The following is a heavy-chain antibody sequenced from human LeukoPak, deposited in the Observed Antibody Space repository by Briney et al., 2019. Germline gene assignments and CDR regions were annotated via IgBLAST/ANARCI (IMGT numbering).Heavy chain of an antibody. V-gene: IGHV4-39*07. CDR2: IYYSGST. Sequence: SETLSLTYTVSGGSISSSSYYWGWIRQPPGKGLEWIGGIYYSGSTYYNPSLKSRVTISVDTSKNQFSLKLRSVTAADTAVYYCAREPRIAATKWFDPWGQGTLVTVSS. J-gene: IGHJ5*02. D-gene: IGHD6-6*01. CDR1: GGSISSSSYY. CDR3: AREPRIAATKWFDP.